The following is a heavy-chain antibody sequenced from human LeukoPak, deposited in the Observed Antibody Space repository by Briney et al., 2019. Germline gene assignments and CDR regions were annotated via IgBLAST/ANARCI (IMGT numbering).Heavy chain of an antibody. CDR2: IIPIFGTA. J-gene: IGHJ4*02. CDR1: GGTFSRYA. V-gene: IGHV1-69*05. CDR3: AREMAPGSSSWYD. D-gene: IGHD6-13*01. Sequence: SVKVSCKASGGTFSRYAISWVRQAPGQGLEWMGRIIPIFGTANYAQKFQGRVTITTDESTSTAYMGLSSLRSEDTAVYYCAREMAPGSSSWYDWGQGTLVTVSS.